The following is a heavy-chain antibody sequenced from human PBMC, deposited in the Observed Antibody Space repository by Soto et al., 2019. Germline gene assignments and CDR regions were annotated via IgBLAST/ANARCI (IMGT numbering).Heavy chain of an antibody. V-gene: IGHV3-30-3*01. CDR1: RFTFSSYA. J-gene: IGHJ4*02. CDR3: ARDYLGYCSGGSCYLFDY. CDR2: ISYDGSNK. D-gene: IGHD2-15*01. Sequence: QVQLVESGGGVVQPGRSLRLSCAASRFTFSSYAMHWVRQAPGKGLEWVAVISYDGSNKYYADSVKGRFTISRDNSKNTLYLQMNSLRAEDTAVYYCARDYLGYCSGGSCYLFDYWGQGTLVTVSS.